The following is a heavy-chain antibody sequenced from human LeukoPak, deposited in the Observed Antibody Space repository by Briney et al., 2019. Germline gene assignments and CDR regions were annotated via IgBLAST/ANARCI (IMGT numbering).Heavy chain of an antibody. D-gene: IGHD1/OR15-1a*01. V-gene: IGHV3-30-3*01. J-gene: IGHJ4*02. CDR2: IKYDGDYK. CDR3: AREANTPDY. Sequence: GGSLRLSCAASGFSVNNYDMPWVRQAPGKGLEWVAVIKYDGDYKYYAGSMRGRFTISRDNSKNTLYLQMNSLRVEDTAVYYCAREANTPDYWGQGTLVTVSS. CDR1: GFSVNNYD.